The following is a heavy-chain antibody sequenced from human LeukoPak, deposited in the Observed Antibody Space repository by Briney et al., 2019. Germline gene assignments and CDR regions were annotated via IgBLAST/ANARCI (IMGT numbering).Heavy chain of an antibody. CDR1: GFTFSSYS. D-gene: IGHD5-18*01. J-gene: IGHJ4*02. Sequence: PGGSLRLSCAASGFTFSSYSMNWVRQAPGKGLEWVSSISSSSSYIYYADSVKGRFTISRDNAKNSLYLQMNSLRAEDTAVYYCARGEFGGYSYGYFDYWGQGTLVTVSS. CDR3: ARGEFGGYSYGYFDY. CDR2: ISSSSSYI. V-gene: IGHV3-21*01.